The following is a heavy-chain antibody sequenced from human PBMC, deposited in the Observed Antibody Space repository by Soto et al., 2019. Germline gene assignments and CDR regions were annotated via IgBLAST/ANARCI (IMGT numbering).Heavy chain of an antibody. CDR3: ARGSLYNSNYFDY. V-gene: IGHV3-23*01. CDR2: IRGSGGST. D-gene: IGHD6-13*01. J-gene: IGHJ4*02. Sequence: GGSLRLSCVAAGFTFGAFAMTWVRQAPGKGLEWVSGIRGSGGSTYYADSVKGRFTISRDNSKNTLYLQMNSLRVEDTAVYYCARGSLYNSNYFDYWGQGTLVTVSS. CDR1: GFTFGAFA.